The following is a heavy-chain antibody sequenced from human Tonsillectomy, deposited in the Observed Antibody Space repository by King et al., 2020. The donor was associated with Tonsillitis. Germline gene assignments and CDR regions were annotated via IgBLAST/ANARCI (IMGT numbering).Heavy chain of an antibody. D-gene: IGHD6-13*01. CDR1: GFTFSNYA. CDR2: ISFGGNNK. Sequence: VQLVESGGGVVQPGRSLRLSCAASGFTFSNYAMHWVRQAPGKGLEWVAVISFGGNNKYYADSVEGRFTISRDSSKNTLSLQMYSLRAEDTAVYYCARDDQKLAPWFYGMVVWGQGTTVTVSS. V-gene: IGHV3-30-3*01. J-gene: IGHJ6*02. CDR3: ARDDQKLAPWFYGMVV.